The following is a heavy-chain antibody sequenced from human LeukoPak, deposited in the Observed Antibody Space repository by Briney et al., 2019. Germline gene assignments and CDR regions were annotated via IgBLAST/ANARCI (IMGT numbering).Heavy chain of an antibody. D-gene: IGHD6-13*01. CDR1: GYTFTSYD. V-gene: IGHV1-8*01. CDR3: ARGLGYSSSWTSKPKLNYYGMDV. CDR2: MNPNSGKT. J-gene: IGHJ6*02. Sequence: ASVKVSCKASGYTFTSYDINWVRQAPGQGLERMGWMNPNSGKTGYTQKFQGRVTITRNTSISTAYMELSSLRSEDTAVYYCARGLGYSSSWTSKPKLNYYGMDVWGQGTTVTVSS.